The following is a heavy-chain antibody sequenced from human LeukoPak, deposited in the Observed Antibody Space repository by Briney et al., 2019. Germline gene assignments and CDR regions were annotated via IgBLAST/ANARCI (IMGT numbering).Heavy chain of an antibody. D-gene: IGHD1-26*01. J-gene: IGHJ4*02. CDR1: GGSISSYY. V-gene: IGHV4-59*01. Sequence: SETLSLTCTVYGGSISSYYWSWIRQPPGKGLEWIGYIYYSGSTNYNPSLKSRVTISVDTSKNQFSLKLSSVTAADTAVYYCARVHGELRFDYWGQGTLVTVSS. CDR3: ARVHGELRFDY. CDR2: IYYSGST.